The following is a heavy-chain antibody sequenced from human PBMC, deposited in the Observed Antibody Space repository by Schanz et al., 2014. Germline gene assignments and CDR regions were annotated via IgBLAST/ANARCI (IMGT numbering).Heavy chain of an antibody. D-gene: IGHD4-17*01. CDR2: IDGKSTTV. CDR1: GFSFSSYS. V-gene: IGHV3-48*01. J-gene: IGHJ6*03. CDR3: ARDGDRFDHNCYMDV. Sequence: QLVGSGGGLIQRGESLRLSCSASGFSFSSYSMNWVRQAPGKGLEWLSYIDGKSTTVYYADSGKGRFTVSRDDARNSLYLHMNTLGAEDTAVYYCARDGDRFDHNCYMDVWGKGTTVTVSS.